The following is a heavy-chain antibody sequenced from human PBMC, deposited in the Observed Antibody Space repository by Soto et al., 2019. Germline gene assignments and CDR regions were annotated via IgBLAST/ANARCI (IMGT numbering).Heavy chain of an antibody. D-gene: IGHD3-16*02. V-gene: IGHV3-66*01. CDR2: IYSGGST. CDR1: GFTVSSNY. J-gene: IGHJ3*02. CDR3: ARELSSLGNAFDI. Sequence: GGSLRLSCAASGFTVSSNYMSWVRQAPGKGLEWVSVIYSGGSTYYADSVKGRFTISRDNSKNTLYLQMNSLRAEDTAVYYCARELSSLGNAFDIWGQGTMVTVSS.